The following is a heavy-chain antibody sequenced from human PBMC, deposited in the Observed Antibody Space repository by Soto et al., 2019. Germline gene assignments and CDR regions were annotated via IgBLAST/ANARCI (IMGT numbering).Heavy chain of an antibody. CDR2: MNPNSGNT. CDR1: GYTFTSYD. D-gene: IGHD3-22*01. Sequence: QVQLVQSGAEVKKPGASVKVSCKASGYTFTSYDINWVRQATGQGLEWMGSMNPNSGNTGYAQKFQGRVTMTRNTSMSTAYMELSSLRSEDTAVYYCAREPNYYDSSKDGMDVWGQGTTVTVSS. CDR3: AREPNYYDSSKDGMDV. V-gene: IGHV1-8*01. J-gene: IGHJ6*02.